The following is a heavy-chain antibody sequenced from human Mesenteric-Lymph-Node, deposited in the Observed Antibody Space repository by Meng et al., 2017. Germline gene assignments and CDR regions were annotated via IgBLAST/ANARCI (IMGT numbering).Heavy chain of an antibody. V-gene: IGHV3-66*02. D-gene: IGHD3-22*01. J-gene: IGHJ5*01. CDR1: GFTVSSNY. Sequence: GESLKISCAASGFTVSSNYMSWVRQAPGKGLEWVSVIYSGGSTYYADSVKGRFTISRDNSKNTLYLQMNSLRAEDTAVYFCATGIGYYYDSWGQGTLVTVSS. CDR2: IYSGGST. CDR3: ATGIGYYYDS.